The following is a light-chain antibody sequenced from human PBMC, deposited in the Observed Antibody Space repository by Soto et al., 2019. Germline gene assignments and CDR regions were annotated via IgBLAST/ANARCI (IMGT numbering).Light chain of an antibody. CDR1: SSDVGGYNY. J-gene: IGLJ1*01. Sequence: QYLLTTPSSVSPSPGQTLTMSFPGTSSDVGGYNYVSWYQQHPGKAPKLMIYDVSKRPSGISNRFSGSKSGNTASLTISGLQAEDEADYYCSSYTSSSTLDVFGTGTKITV. CDR3: SSYTSSSTLDV. V-gene: IGLV2-14*01. CDR2: DVS.